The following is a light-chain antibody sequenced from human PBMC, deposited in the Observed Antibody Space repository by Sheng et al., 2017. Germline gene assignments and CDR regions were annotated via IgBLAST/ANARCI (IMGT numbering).Light chain of an antibody. J-gene: IGKJ4*01. CDR1: EGVRNW. Sequence: DVQMSQSPSYVSASIGDRVTMTCRASEGVRNWVAWYQHKPGTAPNLLIYSVSTLNSDVPSRFSGSGSGTTFTLTINGLQPEDFATYYCQQSNTFPLTFGGGTKV. CDR3: QQSNTFPLT. CDR2: SVS. V-gene: IGKV1-12*01.